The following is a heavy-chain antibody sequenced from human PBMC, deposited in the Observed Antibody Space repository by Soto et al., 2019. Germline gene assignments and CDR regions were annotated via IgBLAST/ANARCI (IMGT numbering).Heavy chain of an antibody. CDR2: IYYSGST. V-gene: IGHV4-59*01. Sequence: QVQLQESGPGLVKPSETLSLTCTVSGGSISSYYWSWIRQPPGKGLEWIGYIYYSGSTNYNPSLKSRVTISVDTSKNQFSLELSSVTAADTAVYYCARYGYYGSGSYYYYYMDVWGKGTTVTVSS. D-gene: IGHD3-10*01. J-gene: IGHJ6*03. CDR3: ARYGYYGSGSYYYYYMDV. CDR1: GGSISSYY.